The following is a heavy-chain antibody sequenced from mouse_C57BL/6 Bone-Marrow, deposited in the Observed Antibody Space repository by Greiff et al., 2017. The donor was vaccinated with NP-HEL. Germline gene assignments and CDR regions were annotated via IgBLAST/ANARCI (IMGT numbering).Heavy chain of an antibody. CDR2: ISPRSGNT. D-gene: IGHD1-1*01. J-gene: IGHJ2*01. V-gene: IGHV1-81*01. CDR1: GYTFTSYG. CDR3: AATVVAYYFDY. Sequence: VQLQQSGAELARPGASVKLSCKASGYTFTSYGISWVKQRTGQGLEWIGEISPRSGNTYYNEKFKGKATLTADKSSSTAYMELRSLTSEDSAVYFCAATVVAYYFDYWGQGTTLTVSS.